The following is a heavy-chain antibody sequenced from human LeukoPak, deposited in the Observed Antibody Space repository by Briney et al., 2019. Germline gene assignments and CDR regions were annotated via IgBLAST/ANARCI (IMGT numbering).Heavy chain of an antibody. D-gene: IGHD5/OR15-5a*01. CDR2: IYTSGST. V-gene: IGHV4-4*07. CDR3: ARLYPTGYYYYMDV. J-gene: IGHJ6*03. CDR1: GGSISSYY. Sequence: SETLSLTCTVSGGSISSYYWSWIRQPAGKGLEWIGRIYTSGSTNYNPSLKSRVTMSVDTSKNQFSLKLSSVTAADTAVYYCARLYPTGYYYYMDVWGKGTTVTVSS.